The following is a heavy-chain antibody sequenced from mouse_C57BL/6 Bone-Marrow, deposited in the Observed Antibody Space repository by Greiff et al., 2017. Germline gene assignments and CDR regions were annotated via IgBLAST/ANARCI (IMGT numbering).Heavy chain of an antibody. Sequence: VQLQQSGPELVKPGDSVKISCKASGYSFTGYFMNWVMQSHGKSLEWIGRINPYNGDTFYNQKFKGKATLTVDKSSSTAHMELRSLTSEDSAVYYCARDYCGSPYYFDYWGQGTTLAVSS. V-gene: IGHV1-20*01. D-gene: IGHD1-1*01. CDR3: ARDYCGSPYYFDY. J-gene: IGHJ2*01. CDR1: GYSFTGYF. CDR2: INPYNGDT.